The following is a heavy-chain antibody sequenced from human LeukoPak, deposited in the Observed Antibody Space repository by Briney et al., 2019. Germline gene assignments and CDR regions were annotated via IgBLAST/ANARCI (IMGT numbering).Heavy chain of an antibody. CDR2: IRYDGSNK. CDR3: AKDPSHLWFGEDYFDY. Sequence: GGSLRLSCAASGFTFSSYGMHWVRQAPGKGLEWVAFIRYDGSNKYYADSVKGRFTISRDNSKSTLYLQMNSLRAEDTAVYYCAKDPSHLWFGEDYFDYWGQGTLVTVSS. J-gene: IGHJ4*02. V-gene: IGHV3-30*02. CDR1: GFTFSSYG. D-gene: IGHD3-10*01.